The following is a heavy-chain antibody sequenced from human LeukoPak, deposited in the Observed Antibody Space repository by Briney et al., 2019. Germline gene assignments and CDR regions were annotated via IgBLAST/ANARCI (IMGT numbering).Heavy chain of an antibody. J-gene: IGHJ5*02. Sequence: PSETLSLTCIVSGVSISSYYWNWIRQRPGKGLEWIGYIYYSGSTNYNPSLKSRVTISVDTSKNQFSLKLSSVTAADTAVYYCARSADIVILPAAMAFDPWGQGTLVTVSS. CDR1: GVSISSYY. CDR3: ARSADIVILPAAMAFDP. CDR2: IYYSGST. D-gene: IGHD2-2*01. V-gene: IGHV4-59*01.